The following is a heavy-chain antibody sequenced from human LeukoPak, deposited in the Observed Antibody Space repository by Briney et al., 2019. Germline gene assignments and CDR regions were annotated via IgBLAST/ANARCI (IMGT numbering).Heavy chain of an antibody. V-gene: IGHV3-21*01. J-gene: IGHJ4*02. CDR3: AREIAAADPFDY. CDR2: ISSSSSYI. D-gene: IGHD6-13*01. CDR1: GFTFSSHE. Sequence: GGSLRLSCATSGFTFSSHEMNWVRQAPGKGLEWVSSISSSSSYIYYADSVKGRFTISRDNAKNSLYLQMNSLRAEDTAVYYCAREIAAADPFDYWGQGTLVTVSS.